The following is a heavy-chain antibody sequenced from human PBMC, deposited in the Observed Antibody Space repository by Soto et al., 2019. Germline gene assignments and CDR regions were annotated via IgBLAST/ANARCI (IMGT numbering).Heavy chain of an antibody. V-gene: IGHV4-31*03. CDR3: ARVLYGGNSCFDY. D-gene: IGHD4-17*01. Sequence: PSETLSLTCTVSGDSISSGGYYWTWIRQHPGKGLEWIGYIYYSGTTYYNPSLKSRVTISVDTSKNQFSLKLSSVTAADTAVYYCARVLYGGNSCFDYWGQGTLVTVSS. J-gene: IGHJ4*02. CDR2: IYYSGTT. CDR1: GDSISSGGYY.